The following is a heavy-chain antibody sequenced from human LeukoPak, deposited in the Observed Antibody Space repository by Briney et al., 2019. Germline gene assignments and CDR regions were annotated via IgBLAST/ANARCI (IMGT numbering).Heavy chain of an antibody. J-gene: IGHJ4*02. CDR3: ARQNYDYVWGSYRYSPRPSYFDY. D-gene: IGHD3-16*02. V-gene: IGHV4-39*07. CDR1: GGSISSGGYY. Sequence: SETLSLTCTVSGGSISSGGYYWSWIRQHPGKGLEWIGEINHSGSTNYNPSLKSRVTISVDTSKNQFSLKLSSVTAADTAVYYCARQNYDYVWGSYRYSPRPSYFDYWGQGTLVTVSS. CDR2: INHSGST.